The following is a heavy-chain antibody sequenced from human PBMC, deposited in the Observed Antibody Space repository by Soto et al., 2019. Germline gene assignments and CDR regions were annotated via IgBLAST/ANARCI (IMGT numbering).Heavy chain of an antibody. Sequence: LSGKSIVPGGSITSGEYYWSWIRQHPGKGGEWIWDIYYSGSTYYNPSLKSRVTISVDTSKNQFSLKLSSVTAADPAVYYCARVPTGGYYDCSGFLDYIDYWGQGTLVTVS. D-gene: IGHD3-22*01. CDR3: ARVPTGGYYDCSGFLDYIDY. V-gene: IGHV4-31*02. J-gene: IGHJ4*02. CDR1: GGSITSGEYY. CDR2: IYYSGST.